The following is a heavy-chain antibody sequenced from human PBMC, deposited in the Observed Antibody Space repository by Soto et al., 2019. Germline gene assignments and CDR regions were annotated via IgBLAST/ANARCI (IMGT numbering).Heavy chain of an antibody. V-gene: IGHV1-18*01. J-gene: IGHJ5*02. CDR2: ISAYNGNT. CDR3: ARGGWQQLVVLGFDP. Sequence: ASVNVSCKASGYTFTSYGISWVRQAPGQGLEWIGWISAYNGNTNYAQKLQGRVTMTTDTSTSTAYMELRSLRSDDTAVYYCARGGWQQLVVLGFDPWGQGTLVNVSS. CDR1: GYTFTSYG. D-gene: IGHD6-13*01.